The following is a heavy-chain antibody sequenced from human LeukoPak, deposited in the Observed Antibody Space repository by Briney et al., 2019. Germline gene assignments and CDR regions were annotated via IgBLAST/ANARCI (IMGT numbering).Heavy chain of an antibody. CDR2: IYYSGST. V-gene: IGHV4-59*08. CDR1: GGSISSYY. D-gene: IGHD3-9*01. CDR3: ARQPPGGFYDIDRLYYFDY. J-gene: IGHJ4*02. Sequence: PSETLSLTCTVSGGSISSYYWSWIRQPPGKGLEWIGYIYYSGSTNYNPSLKSRVTISVDTSKNQFSLKLGSVTAADTAVYYCARQPPGGFYDIDRLYYFDYWGQGTLVTVSS.